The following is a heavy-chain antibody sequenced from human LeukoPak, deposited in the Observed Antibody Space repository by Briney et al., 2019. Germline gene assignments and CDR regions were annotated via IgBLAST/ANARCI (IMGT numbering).Heavy chain of an antibody. CDR3: ARDPGYCSSTSCLPSNWFDP. V-gene: IGHV4-39*07. CDR1: GGSISSSSYY. D-gene: IGHD2-2*01. CDR2: IYTSGST. J-gene: IGHJ5*02. Sequence: SETLSLTCTVSGGSISSSSYYWGWIRQPPGKGLEWIGRIYTSGSTNYNPSLKSRVTMSVDTSKNQFSLKLSSVTAADTAVYYCARDPGYCSSTSCLPSNWFDPWGQGTLVTVSS.